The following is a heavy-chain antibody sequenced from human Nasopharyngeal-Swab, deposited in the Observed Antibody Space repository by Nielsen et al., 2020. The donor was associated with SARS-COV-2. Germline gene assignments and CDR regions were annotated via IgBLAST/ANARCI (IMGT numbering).Heavy chain of an antibody. D-gene: IGHD3-10*01. V-gene: IGHV3-21*01. J-gene: IGHJ3*02. CDR1: GFTFGNYN. CDR2: ISSSSSFI. CDR3: ARDTGAFDI. Sequence: GGSLRLSCEGSGFTFGNYNMNWVRQAPGKGLERVSSISSSSSFIYYADSVKGRFTISRDNAQKSLSLQMNSLRAEDTGVYFCARDTGAFDIWGQGTMVTVSS.